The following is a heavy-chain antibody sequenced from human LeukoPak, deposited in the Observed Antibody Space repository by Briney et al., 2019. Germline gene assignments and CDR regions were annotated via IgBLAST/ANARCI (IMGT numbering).Heavy chain of an antibody. Sequence: GGSLRLSCAASGFTFNRYAINWVRQAPGTGLEFVSAISGSGRSTYYRDSVEGRFTISRDNAKNSLYLQMNSLRAEDTAVYYCARDTDYGDNSFDYWGQGTLVTVSS. CDR3: ARDTDYGDNSFDY. CDR1: GFTFNRYA. J-gene: IGHJ4*02. CDR2: ISGSGRST. V-gene: IGHV3-23*01. D-gene: IGHD4-17*01.